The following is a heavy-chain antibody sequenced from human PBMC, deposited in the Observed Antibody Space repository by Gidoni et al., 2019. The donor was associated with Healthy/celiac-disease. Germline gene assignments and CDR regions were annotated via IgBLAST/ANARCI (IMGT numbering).Heavy chain of an antibody. CDR2: ISWNSGSI. Sequence: EVQLVESGGGLVQPGRSLRLSCAASGFTFDDYAMHWVRQAPGKGLEWVSGISWNSGSIGYADSVKGRFTISRDNAKNSLYLQMNSLRAEDTALYYCAKDENYYYDSSGYIDYWGQGTLVTVSS. J-gene: IGHJ4*02. D-gene: IGHD3-22*01. CDR1: GFTFDDYA. V-gene: IGHV3-9*01. CDR3: AKDENYYYDSSGYIDY.